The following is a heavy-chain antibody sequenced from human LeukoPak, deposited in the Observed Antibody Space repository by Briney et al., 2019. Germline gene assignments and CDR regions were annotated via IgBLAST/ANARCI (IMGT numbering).Heavy chain of an antibody. J-gene: IGHJ4*02. CDR2: ISEDGSKK. Sequence: GGSLRLSCAASGFTFSSHAMHWARQAPGKGLEWVAVISEDGSKKYYVGSVKGRFTISRDNSKNTLYLQMNSLRAEDTAVYYCTRGQYYYHSGHYLGNFDYWGPGTLVTVSS. CDR1: GFTFSSHA. D-gene: IGHD3-22*01. CDR3: TRGQYYYHSGHYLGNFDY. V-gene: IGHV3-30*03.